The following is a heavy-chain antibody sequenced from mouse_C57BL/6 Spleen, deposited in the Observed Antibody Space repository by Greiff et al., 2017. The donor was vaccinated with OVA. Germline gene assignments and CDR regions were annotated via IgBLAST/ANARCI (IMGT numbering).Heavy chain of an antibody. D-gene: IGHD1-1*01. V-gene: IGHV1-4*01. CDR1: GYTFTSYT. CDR2: INPSSGYT. J-gene: IGHJ3*01. CDR3: AREDYGSSYGFAY. Sequence: QVHVKQSGAELARPGASVKMSCKASGYTFTSYTMHWVKQRPGQGLEWIGYINPSSGYTKYNQKFKDKATLTADKSSSTAYMQLSSLTSEDSAVYYCAREDYGSSYGFAYWGQGTLVTVSA.